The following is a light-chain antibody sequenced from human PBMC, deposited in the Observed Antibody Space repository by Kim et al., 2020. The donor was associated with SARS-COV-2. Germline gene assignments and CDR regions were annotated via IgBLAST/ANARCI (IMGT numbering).Light chain of an antibody. CDR3: AAWDGSLNGVV. J-gene: IGLJ2*01. Sequence: GQRVTISCSGSSSNIGSKSVSWYQQLPVSAPKLLIYDNSQRPSGVPDRFSGSKSGTSASLAISGLQSEDEADYYCAAWDGSLNGVVFGGGTKLTVL. CDR2: DNS. CDR1: SSNIGSKS. V-gene: IGLV1-44*01.